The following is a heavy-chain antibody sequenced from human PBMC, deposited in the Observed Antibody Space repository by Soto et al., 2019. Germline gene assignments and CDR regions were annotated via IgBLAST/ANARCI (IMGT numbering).Heavy chain of an antibody. Sequence: GGSRRLSCATSGFTFSTNAMGWVRQAPGMGLEFVSLISGSGNTIYYADSVKGRFTISRDNSMNTVSLQMNSLRAEDTAVYYCAKVGYDTFGYYLRSFDCWGQGTLVTVSS. J-gene: IGHJ4*02. D-gene: IGHD2-2*03. CDR3: AKVGYDTFGYYLRSFDC. CDR1: GFTFSTNA. CDR2: ISGSGNTI. V-gene: IGHV3-23*01.